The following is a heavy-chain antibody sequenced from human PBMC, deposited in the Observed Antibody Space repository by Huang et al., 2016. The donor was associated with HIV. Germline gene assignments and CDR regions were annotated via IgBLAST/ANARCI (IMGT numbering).Heavy chain of an antibody. D-gene: IGHD6-19*01. J-gene: IGHJ1*01. CDR1: GFTFSRYG. V-gene: IGHV3-33*08. Sequence: QVQLVESGGGVVQPGRSLRLSCAASGFTFSRYGMHWVRQAPGKGLEWVGVIGYDGSNKYYADSVKGRFTISRDNSKNTLYLQMNSLKTEDTAVYYCALKGDSSGWEYFRHWGQGTLVTVSS. CDR3: ALKGDSSGWEYFRH. CDR2: IGYDGSNK.